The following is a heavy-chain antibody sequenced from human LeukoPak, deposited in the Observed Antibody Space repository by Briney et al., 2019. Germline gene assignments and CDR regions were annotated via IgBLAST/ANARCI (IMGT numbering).Heavy chain of an antibody. D-gene: IGHD6-25*01. J-gene: IGHJ5*02. CDR1: GYRFTSYW. Sequence: GESLKISCKASGYRFTSYWIGWVRQMPGKGLEWMGVIHPGEYERRYSPSFEGQVTISADGSISIAYMQWSSLKASDTAMYYCARRTDSGWKWFDPWGQGTLVTVSS. CDR2: IHPGEYER. V-gene: IGHV5-51*01. CDR3: ARRTDSGWKWFDP.